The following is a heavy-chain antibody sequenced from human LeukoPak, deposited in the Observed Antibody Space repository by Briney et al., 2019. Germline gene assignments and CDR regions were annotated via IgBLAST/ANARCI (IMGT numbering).Heavy chain of an antibody. D-gene: IGHD6-19*01. V-gene: IGHV3-30-3*01. CDR3: ARDLSGYFDY. Sequence: GRSLRLSCAASGFTFSSYAMHWVRQAPGKGLEWVAVISYDGSNKYYADSVKGRFTISRDNSKNTLYLQMNSLRAEDTAVYYCARDLSGYFDYWGQGTLATVSS. J-gene: IGHJ4*02. CDR1: GFTFSSYA. CDR2: ISYDGSNK.